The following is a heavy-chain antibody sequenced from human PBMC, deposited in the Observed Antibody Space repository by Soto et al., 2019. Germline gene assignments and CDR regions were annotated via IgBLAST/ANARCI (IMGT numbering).Heavy chain of an antibody. CDR2: IYWDDDK. CDR3: AHRLDTYSSSWYSWFDP. CDR1: GFSLSTSGVG. J-gene: IGHJ5*02. V-gene: IGHV2-5*02. D-gene: IGHD6-13*01. Sequence: QITLKESGPPLVKPTQTLTLTCTFSGFSLSTSGVGVGWIRQPPGKALEWLALIYWDDDKRYSPSLKSRLTITKDTSKTQVVLTMTNMDPVDTATYYCAHRLDTYSSSWYSWFDPWGQGTLVTVSS.